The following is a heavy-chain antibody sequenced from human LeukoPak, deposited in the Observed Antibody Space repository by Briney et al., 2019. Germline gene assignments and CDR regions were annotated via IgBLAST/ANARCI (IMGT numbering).Heavy chain of an antibody. CDR2: IKQDGSEK. V-gene: IGHV3-7*01. D-gene: IGHD3-22*01. J-gene: IGHJ1*01. CDR3: ARTFYYDGSGYSLQYSQY. CDR1: GFTFSRYW. Sequence: GGSLRLSCVASGFTFSRYWMSWVRQAPGKGLEWVANIKQDGSEKYYVDSVMGRFTISRDNAKNSLYLQMNSLRAEDTAMYYCARTFYYDGSGYSLQYSQYWGQGTLVTVSS.